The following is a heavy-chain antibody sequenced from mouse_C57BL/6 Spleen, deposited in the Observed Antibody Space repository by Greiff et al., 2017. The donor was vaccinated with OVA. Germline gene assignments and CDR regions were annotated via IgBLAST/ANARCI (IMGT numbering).Heavy chain of an antibody. V-gene: IGHV1-81*01. CDR1: GYTFTSYG. CDR3: ARSSSSYWYFDV. CDR2: IYPRSGNT. J-gene: IGHJ1*03. Sequence: VQLQQSGAELARPGASVKLSCKASGYTFTSYGISWVKQRTGQGLEWIGEIYPRSGNTYYNEKFKGKAILTADKSSSTAYMELRSLTSEDSAVYFCARSSSSYWYFDVWGTGTTVTVSS.